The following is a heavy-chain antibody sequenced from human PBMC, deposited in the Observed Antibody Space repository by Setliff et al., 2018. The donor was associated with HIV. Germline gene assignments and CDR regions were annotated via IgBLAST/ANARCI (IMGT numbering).Heavy chain of an antibody. CDR2: MSYSGHYI. CDR3: AKDPPLSYSSGWYYFDY. CDR1: EFTLNKYS. Sequence: PGGSLRLSCAAAEFTLNKYSVTWVRQAPGKGLEWVASMSYSGHYIHHADSVKGRFTISRDNAQNLVYLEMNSLRAEDTAIYYCAKDPPLSYSSGWYYFDYWGQGTLVTV. V-gene: IGHV3-21*04. J-gene: IGHJ4*02. D-gene: IGHD6-19*01.